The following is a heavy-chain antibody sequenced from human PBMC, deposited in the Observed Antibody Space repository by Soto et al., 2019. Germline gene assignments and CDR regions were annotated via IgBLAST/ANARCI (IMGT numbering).Heavy chain of an antibody. CDR2: ISSSSSYI. V-gene: IGHV3-21*01. CDR3: ARDPSYGDYGSYYYYYMDV. Sequence: GGSLRLSCAASGFTFSSYSMNWVRQAPGKGLEWVSSISSSSSYIYYADSVKGRFTISRDNAKNSLYLQMNSLRAEDTAVYYCARDPSYGDYGSYYYYYMDVWGKGTTVTVSS. D-gene: IGHD4-17*01. J-gene: IGHJ6*03. CDR1: GFTFSSYS.